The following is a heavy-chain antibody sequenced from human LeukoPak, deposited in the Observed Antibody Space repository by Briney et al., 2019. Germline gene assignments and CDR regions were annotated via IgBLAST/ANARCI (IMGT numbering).Heavy chain of an antibody. CDR2: ISGSGGST. Sequence: GGSLRLSCAASGFTFSSYAMSWVRQAPGKGLEWVSPISGSGGSTYYADSVKGRFTIPRDNSKNTLYLQMNSLRAEDTAVYYCAKYPREYLGFDYWGQGTLVTVSS. J-gene: IGHJ4*02. V-gene: IGHV3-23*01. CDR3: AKYPREYLGFDY. D-gene: IGHD2/OR15-2a*01. CDR1: GFTFSSYA.